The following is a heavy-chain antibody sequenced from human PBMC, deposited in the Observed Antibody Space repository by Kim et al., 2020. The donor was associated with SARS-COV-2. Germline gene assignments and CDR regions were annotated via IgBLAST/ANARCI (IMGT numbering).Heavy chain of an antibody. Sequence: SETLSLTCTVSGGSISSYYWSWIRQPPGKGLEWIGYIYYSGSTNYNPSLKSRVTISVDTSKNQFSLKLSSVTAADTAVYYCARAKWAYYYDSSGYGPARGLGHYYYYGMDVWGQGTTVTVSS. CDR3: ARAKWAYYYDSSGYGPARGLGHYYYYGMDV. J-gene: IGHJ6*02. V-gene: IGHV4-59*13. D-gene: IGHD3-22*01. CDR2: IYYSGST. CDR1: GGSISSYY.